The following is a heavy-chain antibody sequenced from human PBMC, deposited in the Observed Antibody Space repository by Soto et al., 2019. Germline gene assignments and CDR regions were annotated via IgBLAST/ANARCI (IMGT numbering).Heavy chain of an antibody. CDR2: IYYSGST. CDR1: GGSISSDDYY. D-gene: IGHD2-2*01. CDR3: ARGLGYCSSTSCYPRNRYGMDV. J-gene: IGHJ6*02. Sequence: SETLSLTCTVSGGSISSDDYYGSWIRQPPGKGLEWIGYIYYSGSTYYNPSLKSRVTISVDTSKNQFSLKLSSVTAADTAVYYCARGLGYCSSTSCYPRNRYGMDVWGQGTTVTVSS. V-gene: IGHV4-30-4*01.